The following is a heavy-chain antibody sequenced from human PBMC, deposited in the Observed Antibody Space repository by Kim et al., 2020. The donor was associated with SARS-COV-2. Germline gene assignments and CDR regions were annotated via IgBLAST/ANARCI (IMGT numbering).Heavy chain of an antibody. Sequence: GGSLRLSCAASGFTFSGYDMHWIRQAPGKGLEWVASISYDGSTKYYADSVKGRFTISRDNSKNTLYLQMNGLRAEDTAVYYCARDVVVVVAATLDNKWF. D-gene: IGHD2-15*01. J-gene: IGHJ5*01. V-gene: IGHV3-30-3*01. CDR2: ISYDGSTK. CDR3: ARDVVVVVAATLDNKWF. CDR1: GFTFSGYD.